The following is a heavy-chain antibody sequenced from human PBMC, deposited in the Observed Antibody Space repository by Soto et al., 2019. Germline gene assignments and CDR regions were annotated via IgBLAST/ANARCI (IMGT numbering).Heavy chain of an antibody. CDR2: ITWDGCTT. D-gene: IGHD1-1*01. Sequence: PGGSLRLSCAASGFTFDEYAMHWVRQVPGKVLEWVSVITWDGCTTYLADSVRGRFTTSRDNSKNSLFLQMNSLRAEDTALYYCAKADGESRWNDRGPFDIWGQGTLVTVSS. CDR1: GFTFDEYA. V-gene: IGHV3-43D*04. CDR3: AKADGESRWNDRGPFDI. J-gene: IGHJ3*02.